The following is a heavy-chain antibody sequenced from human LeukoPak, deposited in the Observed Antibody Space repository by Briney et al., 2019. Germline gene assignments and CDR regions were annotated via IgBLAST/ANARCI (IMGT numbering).Heavy chain of an antibody. J-gene: IGHJ1*01. CDR2: IYYSGST. CDR1: GGSISSSSYY. CDR3: ARHRYYYDSSGYPGD. V-gene: IGHV4-39*01. Sequence: SETLSLTCTVSGGSISSSSYYWGWIRQPPGKGLEWIGSIYYSGSTYYNPSLKSRVTISVDTSKNQFSLKLSSVTAADTAVLYCARHRYYYDSSGYPGDWGQGTRVTVSS. D-gene: IGHD3-22*01.